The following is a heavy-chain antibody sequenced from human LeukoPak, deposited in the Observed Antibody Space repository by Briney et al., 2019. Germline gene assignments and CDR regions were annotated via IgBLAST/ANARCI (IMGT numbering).Heavy chain of an antibody. Sequence: SETLSLTCTVSGGSISSYYWSWIRQPAGKGLEWIGRIYTSGSTNYNPSLKSRVTISVDTSKNQFSLKLSSVTAADTAVYYCARAGFPNCSSTSCYAGLYYYYYMDVWGKGTTVTISS. V-gene: IGHV4-4*07. CDR1: GGSISSYY. D-gene: IGHD2-2*01. CDR2: IYTSGST. CDR3: ARAGFPNCSSTSCYAGLYYYYYMDV. J-gene: IGHJ6*03.